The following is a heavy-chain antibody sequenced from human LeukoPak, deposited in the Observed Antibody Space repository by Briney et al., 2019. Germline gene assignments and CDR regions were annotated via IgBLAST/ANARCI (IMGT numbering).Heavy chain of an antibody. CDR1: GYSFTSYW. V-gene: IGHV5-51*01. J-gene: IGHJ4*02. Sequence: GESLKISCKGSGYSFTSYWIGWVLQMPGKGLEWMGIIYPGDSDTRYSPSFQGQVTISADKSISTAYLQWSSLKASDTAMYYCARQPAAYGSGSYYNYWGQGTLVTVSS. D-gene: IGHD3-10*01. CDR3: ARQPAAYGSGSYYNY. CDR2: IYPGDSDT.